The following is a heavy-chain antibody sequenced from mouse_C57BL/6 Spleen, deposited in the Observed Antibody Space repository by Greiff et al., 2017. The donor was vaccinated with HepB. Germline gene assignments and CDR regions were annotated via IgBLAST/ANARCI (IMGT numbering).Heavy chain of an antibody. CDR2: IYPGDGDT. CDR3: ARYPLYDGYPAWFAY. D-gene: IGHD2-3*01. J-gene: IGHJ3*01. CDR1: GYAFSSYW. Sequence: QVQLQQSGAELVKPGASVKISCKASGYAFSSYWLNWVKQRPGKGLEWIGQIYPGDGDTNYNGKFKGKATLTADKSSSTAYMQLSSLTSEDSAVYFCARYPLYDGYPAWFAYWGQGTLVTVSA. V-gene: IGHV1-80*01.